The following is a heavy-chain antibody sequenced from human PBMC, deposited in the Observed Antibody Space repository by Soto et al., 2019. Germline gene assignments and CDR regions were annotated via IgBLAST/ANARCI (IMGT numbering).Heavy chain of an antibody. V-gene: IGHV3-7*03. CDR3: VIGGHGSGIYLGSD. D-gene: IGHD3-10*01. J-gene: IGHJ4*02. CDR2: IRQDGGAQ. CDR1: GFSFTTYW. Sequence: EVQVVESGGGLTQPGGSVRLSCLTSGFSFTTYWMSWVRQAPGKGLEWVANIRQDGGAQYYVDSVKGPFTISSDKGKNSVYLPLHSIRAEDTAVYSCVIGGHGSGIYLGSDWGQGNLVPVSS.